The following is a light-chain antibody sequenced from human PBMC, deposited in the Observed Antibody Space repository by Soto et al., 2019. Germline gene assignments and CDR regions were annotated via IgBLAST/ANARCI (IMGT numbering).Light chain of an antibody. V-gene: IGKV3-20*01. CDR1: QSISSSY. CDR3: QQDGSSPRK. CDR2: GAS. Sequence: EIVLTQSPGTLSLSPGERATLSCRASQSISSSYLAWYQQRPGQAPRLLIYGASSRATGITDRFSGSGSGTAFTHTVSRLEPEDFAVYFYQQDGSSPRKFGQGTKVEVK. J-gene: IGKJ1*01.